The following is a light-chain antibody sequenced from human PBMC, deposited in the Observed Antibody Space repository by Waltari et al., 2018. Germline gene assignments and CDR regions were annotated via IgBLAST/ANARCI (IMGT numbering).Light chain of an antibody. J-gene: IGLJ3*02. CDR2: DVN. V-gene: IGLV2-23*02. CDR3: CSYAGSAISV. CDR1: TSDVWKYNL. Sequence: QSALTQTATVSGSPGQSITISCTGTTSDVWKYNLVSWYQQHPGKAPTLIIYDVNKRPSAVSNRFSGSKSGNTASLTISGLQAADEAYYYCCSYAGSAISVFGGGTKVTVL.